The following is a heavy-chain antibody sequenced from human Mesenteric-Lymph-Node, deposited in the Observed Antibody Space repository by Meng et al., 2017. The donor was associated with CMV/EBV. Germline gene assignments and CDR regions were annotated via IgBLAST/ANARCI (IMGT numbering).Heavy chain of an antibody. Sequence: SVKVSCKASGGTFSSYAISWVRQAPGQGLEWMGGIIPIFGTANYAQKFQGRVTITTDESTSTAYMELSSLRSEDTAVYYCARDLIVVVPAAPRTYYYYYGMDVWGQGTTVTVSS. V-gene: IGHV1-69*05. CDR1: GGTFSSYA. CDR3: ARDLIVVVPAAPRTYYYYYGMDV. D-gene: IGHD2-2*01. J-gene: IGHJ6*02. CDR2: IIPIFGTA.